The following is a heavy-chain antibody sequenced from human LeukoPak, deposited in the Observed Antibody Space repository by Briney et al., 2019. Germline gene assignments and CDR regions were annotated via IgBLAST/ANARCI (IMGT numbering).Heavy chain of an antibody. J-gene: IGHJ4*02. Sequence: SETLSLTCTVSGGSISSYYWSWIRQPPGKGLEWIGFIYYSGNTNYNPSLKSRVTISVDTSKNQFSLRLSSVTAADTAVYYCARHSYAGSQYYLDYWGQGTLVTVSS. D-gene: IGHD2-8*01. CDR1: GGSISSYY. CDR2: IYYSGNT. V-gene: IGHV4-59*08. CDR3: ARHSYAGSQYYLDY.